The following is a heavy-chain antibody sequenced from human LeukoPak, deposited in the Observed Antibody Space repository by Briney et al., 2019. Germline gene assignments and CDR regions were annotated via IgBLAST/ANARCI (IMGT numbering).Heavy chain of an antibody. Sequence: GESLKISCKGSGYSFTTYWIAWVRQMPGKGLESMGIIYPGDSDTRYNPSFQGQVTISADKSISTAYLQWSSLKASDTAMYYCARLGQQQLAGDWGQGTLVTVSS. D-gene: IGHD6-13*01. CDR2: IYPGDSDT. V-gene: IGHV5-51*01. CDR3: ARLGQQQLAGD. J-gene: IGHJ4*02. CDR1: GYSFTTYW.